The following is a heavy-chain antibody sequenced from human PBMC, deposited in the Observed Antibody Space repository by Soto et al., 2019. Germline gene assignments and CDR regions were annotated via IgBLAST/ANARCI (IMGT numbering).Heavy chain of an antibody. CDR2: ISYDGSNK. CDR1: GFTFSSYA. J-gene: IGHJ4*02. V-gene: IGHV3-30-3*01. CDR3: ARLPRGSSIDY. D-gene: IGHD1-26*01. Sequence: GGPLRVSGAASGFTFSSYAMHWVRQAPGKGLEWVAVISYDGSNKYYADSVKGRFTISRDNSKNTLYLQMNSLRAEDTDVYYCARLPRGSSIDYWGQGTLVTAPQ.